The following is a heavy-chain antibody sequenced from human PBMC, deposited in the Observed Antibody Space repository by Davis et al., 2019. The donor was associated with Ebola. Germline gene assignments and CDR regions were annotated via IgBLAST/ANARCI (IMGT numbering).Heavy chain of an antibody. J-gene: IGHJ2*01. CDR1: GFTFSSYG. V-gene: IGHV3-74*01. CDR3: ARVLAARPWYFDL. D-gene: IGHD6-6*01. CDR2: INSDGTFT. Sequence: GESLKISCAASGFTFSSYGMHWVRQAPGEGLMCVSRINSDGTFTTYADSVKGRFTISRDNAKNTLYLQMNSLRAEDTAVYYCARVLAARPWYFDLWGRGTLVTVSS.